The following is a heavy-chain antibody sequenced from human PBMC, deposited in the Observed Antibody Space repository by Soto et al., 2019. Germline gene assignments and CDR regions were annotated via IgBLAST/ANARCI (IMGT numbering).Heavy chain of an antibody. CDR3: ARDRAGGYYSY. V-gene: IGHV1-69*13. D-gene: IGHD3-22*01. J-gene: IGHJ4*02. CDR2: IIPIFGTA. Sequence: VASVKVSCKASGGTFSSYAISWVRQAPGQGLEWMGGIIPIFGTANYAQKFQGRVTITADESTSTAYMELSSLRSEDTAVYYCARDRAGGYYSYWGQGTLVTVSS. CDR1: GGTFSSYA.